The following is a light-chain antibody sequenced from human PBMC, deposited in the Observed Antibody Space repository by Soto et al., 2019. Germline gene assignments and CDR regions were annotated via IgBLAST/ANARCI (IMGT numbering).Light chain of an antibody. Sequence: QSVLTQPRSVSGSPGQSVTFSCTVTSSDVGGYNSVSWYQYHPGKAPKLMIYDVNKRPSGVPDRFSGSKSGNTASLTISGLQAADEADYYCCSYAGSYTYVFGAGTKVTVL. V-gene: IGLV2-11*01. J-gene: IGLJ1*01. CDR1: SSDVGGYNS. CDR3: CSYAGSYTYV. CDR2: DVN.